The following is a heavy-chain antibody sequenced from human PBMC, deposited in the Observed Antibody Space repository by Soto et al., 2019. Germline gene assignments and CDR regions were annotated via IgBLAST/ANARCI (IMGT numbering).Heavy chain of an antibody. CDR2: ISGSGDDT. J-gene: IGHJ4*02. CDR1: GFIFSRFA. Sequence: GGSLRLSCAASGFIFSRFAMSWVRQAPGKGLEWVSTISGSGDDTYYADSVKGRFTISRDNSKNTLYLQMNSLRAEDTAVYYCAKIVPGYSYGGFDSWGQGTLVTVSS. D-gene: IGHD5-18*01. CDR3: AKIVPGYSYGGFDS. V-gene: IGHV3-23*01.